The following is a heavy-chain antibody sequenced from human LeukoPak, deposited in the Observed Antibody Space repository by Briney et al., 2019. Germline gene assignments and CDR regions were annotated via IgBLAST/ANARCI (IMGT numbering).Heavy chain of an antibody. D-gene: IGHD3-22*01. Sequence: PSETLSLTCTVSGGSISSSSYYWGWIRQPPGKGLEWIGSIYHSGSTYYNPSLKSRVTISVDTSKNQFSLKLSSVTAADTAVYYCASSYYYDSSGYYYGYWGQGTLVTVSS. CDR2: IYHSGST. V-gene: IGHV4-39*01. CDR1: GGSISSSSYY. J-gene: IGHJ4*02. CDR3: ASSYYYDSSGYYYGY.